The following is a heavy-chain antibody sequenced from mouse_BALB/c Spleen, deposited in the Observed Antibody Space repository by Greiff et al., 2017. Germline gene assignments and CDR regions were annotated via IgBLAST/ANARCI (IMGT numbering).Heavy chain of an antibody. CDR3: ARVGGYGNCYYAMDY. D-gene: IGHD2-10*02. V-gene: IGHV14-3*02. CDR1: GFNIKDTY. Sequence: EVMLVESGAELVKPGASVKLSCTASGFNIKDTYMHWVKQRPEQGLEWIGRIDPANGDTKYDPKFQGKATITADTSSNTAYLQLSSLTSEDTAVYYCARVGGYGNCYYAMDYWGQGTSVTVSS. CDR2: IDPANGDT. J-gene: IGHJ4*01.